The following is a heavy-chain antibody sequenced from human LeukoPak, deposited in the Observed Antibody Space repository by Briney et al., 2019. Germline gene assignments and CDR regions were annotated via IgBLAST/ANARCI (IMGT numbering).Heavy chain of an antibody. V-gene: IGHV1-18*01. J-gene: IGHJ4*02. CDR1: GYTFTSYG. CDR3: ARDLGACSGGSCYSKLDY. CDR2: ISAYNGNT. Sequence: ASVKVSCKASGYTFTSYGISWVRQAPGQGLEWMGWISAYNGNTNYAQKLQGRVTMTTDTSTSTAYIELRSLRSDDTAVYYCARDLGACSGGSCYSKLDYWGQGTLVTVSS. D-gene: IGHD2-15*01.